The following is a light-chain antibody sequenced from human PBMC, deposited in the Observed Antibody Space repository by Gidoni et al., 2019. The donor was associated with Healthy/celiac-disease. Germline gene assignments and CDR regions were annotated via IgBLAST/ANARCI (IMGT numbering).Light chain of an antibody. CDR2: WAS. CDR1: QSVLYSSNNKNY. CDR3: QQYYSTPMYT. V-gene: IGKV4-1*01. Sequence: DIVITQSPDPLAVSLGERATINCKSSQSVLYSSNNKNYLAWYQQKPGQPPKLLIYWASTRESGVPDRFSGSGSGTDFTLTISSLQAEDVAVYYCQQYYSTPMYTFXQXTKLEIK. J-gene: IGKJ2*01.